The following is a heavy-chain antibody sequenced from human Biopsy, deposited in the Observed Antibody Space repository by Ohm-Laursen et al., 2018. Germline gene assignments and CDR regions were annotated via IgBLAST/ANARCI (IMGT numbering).Heavy chain of an antibody. CDR1: GDSVTKYY. V-gene: IGHV4-59*02. J-gene: IGHJ6*02. Sequence: SQTLSLTCTVSGDSVTKYYWSWIRQPPGKGLEWIGHIYYSGMTNYNPSLQSRVSISVDTSRNQVSLTLCSVTAADTAVYYCARDSGILNYGNFKYYHYYGMDVWGQGTKVTVSS. CDR2: IYYSGMT. D-gene: IGHD4-11*01. CDR3: ARDSGILNYGNFKYYHYYGMDV.